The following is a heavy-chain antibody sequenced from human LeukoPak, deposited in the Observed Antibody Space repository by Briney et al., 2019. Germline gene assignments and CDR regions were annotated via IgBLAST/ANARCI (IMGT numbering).Heavy chain of an antibody. D-gene: IGHD4-17*01. CDR2: IKSKTDGGTT. V-gene: IGHV3-15*07. Sequence: GGSLRLSCAASGFTFSNAWMNWVRQAPGKGLEWVGRIKSKTDGGTTDYAAPVKGRFTISRDDSKNTLYLQMNSLKTEDTAVYYCAKDGGHVFMYYDDYEDWFDYWGQGTLVTVSS. CDR1: GFTFSNAW. CDR3: AKDGGHVFMYYDDYEDWFDY. J-gene: IGHJ4*02.